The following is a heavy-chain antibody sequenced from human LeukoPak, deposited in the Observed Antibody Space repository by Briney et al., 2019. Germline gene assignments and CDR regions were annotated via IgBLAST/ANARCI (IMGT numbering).Heavy chain of an antibody. CDR3: VRLTAAGRRTDFDY. Sequence: GTSLRLSCAASGFTFSSYTTHGGRQAPGKGLEWVAAISYDGSNRYYADSVKVRFTISRDNSKNTLYLQMNSLRTEDTAVYYCVRLTAAGRRTDFDYWGQGTLVTVSS. J-gene: IGHJ4*02. V-gene: IGHV3-30*04. CDR1: GFTFSSYT. D-gene: IGHD6-13*01. CDR2: ISYDGSNR.